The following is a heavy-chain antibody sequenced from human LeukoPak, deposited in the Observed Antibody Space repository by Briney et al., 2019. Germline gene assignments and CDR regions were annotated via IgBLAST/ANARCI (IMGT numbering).Heavy chain of an antibody. CDR1: GYSSTYW. D-gene: IGHD2-21*02. J-gene: IGHJ4*02. V-gene: IGHV5-51*01. Sequence: GESLKISCKSSGYSSTYWIAWVRQMPGKGLEGRGIIYSGDSQTKYSPSFQGRVTISADKSITTAYLQWSTLEASDTAMYYCASARHGDCVWPYWGQGTLVTVSS. CDR3: ASARHGDCVWPY. CDR2: IYSGDSQT.